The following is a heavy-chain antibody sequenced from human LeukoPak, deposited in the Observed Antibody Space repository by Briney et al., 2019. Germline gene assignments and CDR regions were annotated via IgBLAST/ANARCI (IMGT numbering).Heavy chain of an antibody. CDR2: ISGGGAKT. J-gene: IGHJ3*01. CDR3: AKCLASYDNDAFDV. D-gene: IGHD3-10*02. V-gene: IGHV3-23*01. Sequence: GGSLRLSCAASGFTFDSYAMNWVRQAPGKGLEWVSFISGGGAKTRYADSVKGQFTISRDNSKNTLYLQMNILRPEDTAIYYCAKCLASYDNDAFDVWGQGTMVSVSS. CDR1: GFTFDSYA.